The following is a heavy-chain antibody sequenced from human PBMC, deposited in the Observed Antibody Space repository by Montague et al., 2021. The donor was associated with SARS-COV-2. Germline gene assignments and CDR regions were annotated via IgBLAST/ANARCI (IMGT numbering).Heavy chain of an antibody. Sequence: SLRLSCAASGFIFRHYAMSWVRQAPGKGLEWVSGISTSGDNTYYADSVKGRFTISRDNSKNTLYLQMNSLRAEDTAIYYCAKDRGMDYSADYWGQGTLVTVSS. CDR1: GFIFRHYA. CDR3: AKDRGMDYSADY. D-gene: IGHD2-15*01. J-gene: IGHJ4*02. CDR2: ISTSGDNT. V-gene: IGHV3-23*01.